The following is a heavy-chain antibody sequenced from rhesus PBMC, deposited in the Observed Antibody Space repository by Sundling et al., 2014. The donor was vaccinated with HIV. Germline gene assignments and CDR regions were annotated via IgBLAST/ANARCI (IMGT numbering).Heavy chain of an antibody. CDR2: MTYSGNH. D-gene: IGHD2-39*02. V-gene: IGHV4-122*02. Sequence: QVQLQESGPGLVKPSETLSLTCAVSGGSISSGYYYWSWIRQSPGKGLKWIGYMTYSGNHYLNPSLKSRVTLSLDSSKNQFSLKLTSVTAADTAVYYCATDRPTDCSDGICLASGYFDFWGQGAPVTVSS. CDR3: ATDRPTDCSDGICLASGYFDF. J-gene: IGHJ1*01. CDR1: GGSISSGYYY.